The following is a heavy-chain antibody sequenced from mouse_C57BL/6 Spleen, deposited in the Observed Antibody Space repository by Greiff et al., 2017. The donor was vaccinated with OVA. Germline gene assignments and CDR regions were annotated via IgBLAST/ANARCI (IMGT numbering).Heavy chain of an antibody. J-gene: IGHJ1*03. CDR2: IYPGDGDT. CDR3: ARSRRYYYGSSYEDWYFDV. D-gene: IGHD1-1*01. Sequence: VKLMESGPELVKPGASVKISCKASGYAFSSSWMNWVKQRPGKGLEWIGRIYPGDGDTNYNGKFKGKATLTADKSSSTAYMQLSSLTSEDSAVYFCARSRRYYYGSSYEDWYFDVWGTGTTVTVSS. V-gene: IGHV1-82*01. CDR1: GYAFSSSW.